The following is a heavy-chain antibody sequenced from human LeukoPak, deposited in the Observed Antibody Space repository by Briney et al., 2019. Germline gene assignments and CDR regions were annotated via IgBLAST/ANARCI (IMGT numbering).Heavy chain of an antibody. V-gene: IGHV3-74*01. D-gene: IGHD1-26*01. Sequence: GGSLRLSCAASGLTFSSAWMHWVRHTPGKGLVWISRIKSDGTATYADSVRGRFTISRDNAKNTLYLQMNNLRADDTGIYYCARDGSYKLDYWGQGALVTVSS. CDR3: ARDGSYKLDY. J-gene: IGHJ4*02. CDR1: GLTFSSAW. CDR2: IKSDGTA.